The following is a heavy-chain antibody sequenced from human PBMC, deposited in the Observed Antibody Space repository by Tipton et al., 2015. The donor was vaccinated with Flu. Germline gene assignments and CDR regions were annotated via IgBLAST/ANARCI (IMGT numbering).Heavy chain of an antibody. D-gene: IGHD2-21*02. V-gene: IGHV4-59*11. CDR2: IYYSGST. J-gene: IGHJ3*02. CDR1: GGSISSHY. CDR3: ARTGCGGDCYWDAFDI. Sequence: TLSLTCTVSGGSISSHYWSWIRQPPGKGLEWIGYIYYSGSTNYNPSLKSRVTISVDTSKNQFSLKLSSVTAADTAVYYCARTGCGGDCYWDAFDIWGQGTMVPVSS.